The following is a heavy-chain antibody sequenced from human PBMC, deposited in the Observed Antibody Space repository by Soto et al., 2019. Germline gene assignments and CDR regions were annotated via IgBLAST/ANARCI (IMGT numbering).Heavy chain of an antibody. CDR2: IIPIFGTA. CDR1: GGTFSSCS. V-gene: IGHV1-69*13. J-gene: IGHJ6*02. CDR3: ARDCRVNCITIFGVVTAADGMDV. Sequence: SVKVSCKASGGTFSSCSISWGRQAPGEGREWMGGIIPIFGTANYAQKFQGRVTITADASTSTAYMELSSLRSEDTAVYYCARDCRVNCITIFGVVTAADGMDVWGQGTTVTVSS. D-gene: IGHD3-3*01.